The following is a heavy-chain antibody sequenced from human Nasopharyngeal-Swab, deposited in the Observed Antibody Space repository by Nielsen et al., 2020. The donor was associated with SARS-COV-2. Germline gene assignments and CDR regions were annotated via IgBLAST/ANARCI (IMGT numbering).Heavy chain of an antibody. Sequence: GESLKISCAASGFTFGTYWMTWVRQAPGKGLEWVSSISSSSSYIYYADSVKGRFTISRDNAKNSLYLQMNSLRAEDTAVYYCARGIYYYYYYMDVWGKGTTVTVSS. V-gene: IGHV3-21*01. CDR1: GFTFGTYW. CDR3: ARGIYYYYYYMDV. J-gene: IGHJ6*03. CDR2: ISSSSSYI.